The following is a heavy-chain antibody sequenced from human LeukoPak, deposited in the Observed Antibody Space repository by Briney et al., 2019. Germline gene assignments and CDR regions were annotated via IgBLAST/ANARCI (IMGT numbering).Heavy chain of an antibody. Sequence: PSETLSLTCAVSGGSISSGGYYWSWIRQHPGKGLEWIGYIYYSGSTYYNPSLKSRVTISVDTSKNQFSLKLSSVTAADTAVYYCARAPYDYVWGSYRPVGWFDPWGQGTLVTVSS. D-gene: IGHD3-16*02. CDR3: ARAPYDYVWGSYRPVGWFDP. CDR1: GGSISSGGYY. V-gene: IGHV4-31*11. CDR2: IYYSGST. J-gene: IGHJ5*02.